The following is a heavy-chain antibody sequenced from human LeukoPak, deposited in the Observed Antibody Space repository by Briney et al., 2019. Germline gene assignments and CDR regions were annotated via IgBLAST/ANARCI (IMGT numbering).Heavy chain of an antibody. CDR3: ARETSSRYFDN. V-gene: IGHV1-46*01. Sequence: ASVKVSCKASGYTFTSYYMHWVRQAPGQGLEWMGIINPSGGSTSYAQKFQGRVTMTRDTSTSTVYMELSSLSSEDTAVYYCARETSSRYFDNWGQGTLLTVSS. CDR2: INPSGGST. J-gene: IGHJ4*02. CDR1: GYTFTSYY.